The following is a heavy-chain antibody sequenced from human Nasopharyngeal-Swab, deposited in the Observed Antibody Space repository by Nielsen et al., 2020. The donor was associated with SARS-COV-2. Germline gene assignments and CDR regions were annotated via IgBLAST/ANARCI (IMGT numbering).Heavy chain of an antibody. J-gene: IGHJ3*01. CDR2: ISYDETDQ. CDR1: GFTFSDHA. V-gene: IGHV3-30*18. CDR3: AKEMFKYGSGVSSDGFDV. D-gene: IGHD3-10*01. Sequence: GGSLRLSCAASGFTFSDHAIHWVRQAPGKWLEWVAVISYDETDQYYSGSVKGRFTISRDSSKKMVYLQMSSLRLEDTGLYYCAKEMFKYGSGVSSDGFDVWGQGTRGTVSS.